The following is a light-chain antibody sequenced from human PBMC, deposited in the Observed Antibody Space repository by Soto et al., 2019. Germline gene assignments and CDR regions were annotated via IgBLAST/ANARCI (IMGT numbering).Light chain of an antibody. CDR3: TSWTTSTTMI. V-gene: IGLV2-14*03. CDR1: SSDNGAYNF. J-gene: IGLJ2*01. Sequence: QSALTQPASVSASPGQSITISCTGTSSDNGAYNFVSWYQQHPGKAPKLMLYDVNIRPSGVSNRFSGSKSGNTASLTISGLQAEDEADYYCTSWTTSTTMIFGGGTKVTVL. CDR2: DVN.